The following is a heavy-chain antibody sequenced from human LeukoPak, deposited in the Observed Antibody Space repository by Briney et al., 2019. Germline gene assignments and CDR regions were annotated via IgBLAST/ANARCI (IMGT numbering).Heavy chain of an antibody. CDR3: ATDRSVEATRERFHI. CDR1: GFTFNNYW. Sequence: PGGSLRLSCVASGFTFNNYWMNWVRQAPGKGLEWVANIKQDGSEKNYVDSVKGRFAISRDNAKSSLYLQMNSLRAEDTAVYYCATDRSVEATRERFHIWGQGTMVTVSS. CDR2: IKQDGSEK. D-gene: IGHD5-12*01. J-gene: IGHJ3*02. V-gene: IGHV3-7*01.